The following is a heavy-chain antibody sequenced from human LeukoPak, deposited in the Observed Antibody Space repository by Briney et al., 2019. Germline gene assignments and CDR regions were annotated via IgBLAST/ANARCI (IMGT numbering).Heavy chain of an antibody. D-gene: IGHD2-15*01. CDR1: GASVNSHNYY. J-gene: IGHJ3*02. CDR2: ISYSGVT. CDR3: ASGLLVEATSAFDI. V-gene: IGHV4-61*01. Sequence: MSSETLSLTCTVSGASVNSHNYYWHWIRQPPGRGLEWIGYISYSGVTNYNPSLKSRVTISVDTSKNQFSLKLSSVTAADTAVYYCASGLLVEATSAFDIWGQGIIVTFSS.